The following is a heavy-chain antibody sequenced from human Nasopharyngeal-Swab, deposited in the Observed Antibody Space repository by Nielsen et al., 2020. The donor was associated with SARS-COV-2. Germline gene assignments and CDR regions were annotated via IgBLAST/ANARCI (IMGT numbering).Heavy chain of an antibody. CDR3: ARGGAVAGGFDY. CDR2: IYYSGST. CDR1: GGSLSSSTYY. J-gene: IGHJ4*02. V-gene: IGHV4-39*07. D-gene: IGHD6-19*01. Sequence: GSLRLSCTVSGGSLSSSTYYWGWIRQPPGKGLEWIGSIYYSGSTYYNPSLKSRVTISVDTSKNQFSLKLSSVTAADTAVYYCARGGAVAGGFDYWGQGTLVTVSS.